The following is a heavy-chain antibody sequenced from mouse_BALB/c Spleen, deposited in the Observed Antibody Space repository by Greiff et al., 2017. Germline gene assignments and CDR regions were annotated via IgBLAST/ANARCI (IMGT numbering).Heavy chain of an antibody. V-gene: IGHV5-17*02. D-gene: IGHD2-10*02. CDR1: GFTFSSFG. J-gene: IGHJ4*01. CDR2: ISSGSSTI. Sequence: EVQLVESGGGLVQPGGSRKLSCAASGFTFSSFGMHWVRQAPEKGLEWVAYISSGSSTIYYADTVKGRFTISRDNPKNTLFLQMTSLRSEDTAMYNCAREYGNHPGSIDYWGQGTSVTVSS. CDR3: AREYGNHPGSIDY.